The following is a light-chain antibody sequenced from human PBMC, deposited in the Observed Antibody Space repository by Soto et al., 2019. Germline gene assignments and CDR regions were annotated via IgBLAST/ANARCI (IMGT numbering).Light chain of an antibody. CDR1: SPNIGKNY. Sequence: QSVLTQPPSVSGTPGQRVTISCSGSSPNIGKNYVYWYQQFPGTAPKLLILRSSQRPSGVPDRFSGSKSGTSASLAVSGLRSEDEADYYCAAWDDSLTGVVFGGGTKLTVL. V-gene: IGLV1-47*01. CDR3: AAWDDSLTGVV. J-gene: IGLJ2*01. CDR2: RSS.